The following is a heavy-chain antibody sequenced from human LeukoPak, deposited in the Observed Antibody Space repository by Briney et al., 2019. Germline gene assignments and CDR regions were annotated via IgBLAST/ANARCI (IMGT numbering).Heavy chain of an antibody. CDR1: GYSFTGHY. CDR2: INPKSGGT. CDR3: ARARYETRIWPKSRYDYYHYMDV. D-gene: IGHD3-3*01. Sequence: ASVKVSCKASGYSFTGHYMHWVRQAPGQGLEWMGWINPKSGGTNYAQKFQGRVTMTRDTSISTAYMELSSLRSEDMAVYYCARARYETRIWPKSRYDYYHYMDVWGKGTTVTVSS. J-gene: IGHJ6*03. V-gene: IGHV1-2*02.